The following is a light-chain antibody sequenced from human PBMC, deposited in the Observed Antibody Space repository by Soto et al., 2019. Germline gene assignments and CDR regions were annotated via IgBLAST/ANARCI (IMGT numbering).Light chain of an antibody. CDR1: SSDVGGYKS. CDR2: DVS. J-gene: IGLJ1*01. Sequence: QSALTQPRSVSGSPGQSVTISCTGTSSDVGGYKSVSWYQQHLGKAPKLMIYDVSKRPSGVPDRFSGSKSGNTASLTISGLQAEDEADYYCCSFAGTSYVFGTGTKVTVL. V-gene: IGLV2-11*01. CDR3: CSFAGTSYV.